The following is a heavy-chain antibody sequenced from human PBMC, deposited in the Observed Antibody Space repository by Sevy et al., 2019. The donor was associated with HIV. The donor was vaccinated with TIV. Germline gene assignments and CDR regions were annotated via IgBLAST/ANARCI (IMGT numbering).Heavy chain of an antibody. CDR3: ASGKYYYGSGSYYNGYYGMDV. CDR1: GGSISSGGYS. V-gene: IGHV4-30-2*01. Sequence: SETLSLTCAVSGGSISSGGYSWSWIRQPPGKGLEWIGYIYHSGSTYYNPSLKSRVTISVDRSKNQFSLKLSSVTAADTALYYCASGKYYYGSGSYYNGYYGMDVWGQGTTVTVSS. CDR2: IYHSGST. J-gene: IGHJ6*02. D-gene: IGHD3-10*01.